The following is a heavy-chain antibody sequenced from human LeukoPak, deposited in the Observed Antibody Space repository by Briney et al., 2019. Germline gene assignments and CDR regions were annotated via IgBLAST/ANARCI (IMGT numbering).Heavy chain of an antibody. CDR2: VKQDGSEK. CDR1: GFTFSSYW. J-gene: IGHJ3*02. D-gene: IGHD5-18*01. Sequence: GGSLRLSCAASGFTFSSYWMSWVRQAPGKGLEWVANVKQDGSEKHYVDSLKGRFTISRDNAKNSLYLQMNSLRAEDTAVYYCARDSETAMIGDAFDIWGQGTMVTVSS. V-gene: IGHV3-7*01. CDR3: ARDSETAMIGDAFDI.